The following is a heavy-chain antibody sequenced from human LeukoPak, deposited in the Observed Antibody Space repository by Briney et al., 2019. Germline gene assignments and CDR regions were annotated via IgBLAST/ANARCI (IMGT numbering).Heavy chain of an antibody. D-gene: IGHD6-19*01. CDR1: GYTFTGYY. CDR2: LNPNSGGT. Sequence: GASVKVSCKASGYTFTGYYMYWVRQAPGQGLEWMGRLNPNSGGTNYAQKLQGRVTMTRDTSISTAYMELSRLRSDDTAVHYCVFEVLSSGWVSWGQGTLVTVSS. J-gene: IGHJ5*02. V-gene: IGHV1-2*06. CDR3: VFEVLSSGWVS.